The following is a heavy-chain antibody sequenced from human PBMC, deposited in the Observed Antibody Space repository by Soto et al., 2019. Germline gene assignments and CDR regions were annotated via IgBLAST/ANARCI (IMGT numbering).Heavy chain of an antibody. CDR3: ARVTIYSGYDWGFDY. Sequence: SETLSLTCTVSGGSISSSSYYWGWIRQPPGKGLEWIGYIYYSGSTNYNPSLKGRVTISVDTSKNQFSLKLSSVTAADTAVYYCARVTIYSGYDWGFDYWGQGTLVTVPS. J-gene: IGHJ4*02. CDR2: IYYSGST. D-gene: IGHD5-12*01. CDR1: GGSISSSSYY. V-gene: IGHV4-61*05.